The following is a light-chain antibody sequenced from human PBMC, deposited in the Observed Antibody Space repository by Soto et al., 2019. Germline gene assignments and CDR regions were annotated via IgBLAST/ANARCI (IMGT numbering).Light chain of an antibody. Sequence: QSVLTQPASVSGSPGQSITISCTGTSSDVGAYNYVSWYQQLPGKVPKLMIYDVSNRPSGVSNRFSGSKSGNTASLTISGLQAEDETDYYCFSYTTSSTYVFGTGTKVTVL. CDR3: FSYTTSSTYV. CDR2: DVS. J-gene: IGLJ1*01. V-gene: IGLV2-14*03. CDR1: SSDVGAYNY.